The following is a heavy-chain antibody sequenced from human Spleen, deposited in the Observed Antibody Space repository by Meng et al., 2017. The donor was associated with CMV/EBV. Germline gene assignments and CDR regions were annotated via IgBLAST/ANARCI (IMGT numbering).Heavy chain of an antibody. CDR2: ISRSSSYI. J-gene: IGHJ6*02. D-gene: IGHD3-3*01. Sequence: GGSLRLSCAASGFTFSSYSMNWVRQAPGKGLEWVSAISRSSSYIYYADSVKGRFTISRDNAKNSLYLQMNSLRAEDTAVDYCARGPYSLDWSGYEKYYYYGMDVWGQGTTVTVSS. V-gene: IGHV3-21*01. CDR1: GFTFSSYS. CDR3: ARGPYSLDWSGYEKYYYYGMDV.